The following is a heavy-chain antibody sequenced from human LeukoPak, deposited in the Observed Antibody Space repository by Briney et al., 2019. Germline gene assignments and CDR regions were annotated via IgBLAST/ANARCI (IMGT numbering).Heavy chain of an antibody. CDR1: GFTFSSYG. Sequence: PGGSLRLSCAASGFTFSSYGMHWVRQAPGKGLEWVAAISYDGRNKEYVDSVKGRFTISRDNSKNTLYLQMNSLRAEDTAVYNCAKDRGYSHGFDYWGQGTLVTASS. J-gene: IGHJ4*02. V-gene: IGHV3-30*18. D-gene: IGHD5-18*01. CDR2: ISYDGRNK. CDR3: AKDRGYSHGFDY.